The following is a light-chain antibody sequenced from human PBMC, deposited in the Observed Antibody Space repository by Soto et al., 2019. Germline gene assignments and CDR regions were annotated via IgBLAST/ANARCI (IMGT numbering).Light chain of an antibody. CDR1: SSDVGAYNY. J-gene: IGLJ1*01. Sequence: QSALTQPRSGSGFRGQSITITCTGTSSDVGAYNYVSWYQQHPGKVPKLMLYDVTKRPSGVPDRFSGSKSGNTASLTISGLQAEDEADYYCCSYVGTYSYVFGTGTKVTVL. CDR3: CSYVGTYSYV. CDR2: DVT. V-gene: IGLV2-11*01.